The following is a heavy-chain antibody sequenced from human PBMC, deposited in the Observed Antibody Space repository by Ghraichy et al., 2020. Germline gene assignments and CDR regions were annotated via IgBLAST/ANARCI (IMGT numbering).Heavy chain of an antibody. CDR1: GYSISSSNW. Sequence: SETLSLTCAVSGYSISSSNWWGWIRQPPGKGLEWIGYIYYSGSTNYNPSLKSRVTISVDTSKNQFSLKLSSVTAADTAVYYCARTLPGIAVAGYWYFDLWGRGTLVTVSS. CDR3: ARTLPGIAVAGYWYFDL. D-gene: IGHD6-19*01. V-gene: IGHV4-28*01. CDR2: IYYSGST. J-gene: IGHJ2*01.